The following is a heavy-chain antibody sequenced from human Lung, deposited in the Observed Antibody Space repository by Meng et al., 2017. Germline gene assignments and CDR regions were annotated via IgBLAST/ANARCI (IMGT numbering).Heavy chain of an antibody. D-gene: IGHD4-11*01. J-gene: IGHJ4*02. CDR2: INHSGST. CDR3: ARGPTTMAHDFDY. V-gene: IGHV4-34*01. CDR1: GVPFSYYY. Sequence: LHPWCSGIVKPSATRVLHCLVSGVPFSYYYWSWIRQPPGKGLEWIGEINHSGSTNYNPSLESRATISVDTSQNNLSLKLSSVTAADSAVYYCARGPTTMAHDFDYWGQGTLVTVSS.